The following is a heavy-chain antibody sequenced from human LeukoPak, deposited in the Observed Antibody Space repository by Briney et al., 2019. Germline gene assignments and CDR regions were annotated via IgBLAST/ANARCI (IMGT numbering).Heavy chain of an antibody. CDR2: IIPIFGTA. CDR1: GGTYSSYA. D-gene: IGHD3-3*01. V-gene: IGHV1-69*05. Sequence: SVKVSCKASGGTYSSYAISWVRQAPGRGLEWMGGIIPIFGTANYAQKFQGRVTITTDESTSTAYMELSSLRSEDTAVYYCAKSNITIFGVVIIPYFDYWGQGTLVTVSS. J-gene: IGHJ4*02. CDR3: AKSNITIFGVVIIPYFDY.